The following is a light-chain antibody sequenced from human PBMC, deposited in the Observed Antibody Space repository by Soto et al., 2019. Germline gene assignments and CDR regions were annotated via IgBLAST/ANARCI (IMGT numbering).Light chain of an antibody. CDR3: QQYNNWPRT. CDR1: QSVSNK. V-gene: IGKV3-15*01. J-gene: IGKJ1*01. Sequence: EIVMTQSPATLSVSPGERATLSCRASQSVSNKLAWYQQKPGQAPRLLIYDASTRATGIPARFSGSGSGTEFTLTISSLQSEDFAVYYCQQYNNWPRTFGQGTKVEIK. CDR2: DAS.